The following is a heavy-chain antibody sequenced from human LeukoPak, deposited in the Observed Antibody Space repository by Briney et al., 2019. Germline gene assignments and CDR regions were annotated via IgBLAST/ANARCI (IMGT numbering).Heavy chain of an antibody. CDR3: AKGEGDGYNLDY. Sequence: GGSLRLSCAASGFTFSSLDMAWVRQAPGKGLEWVSGISASGSNTFYADSVKSRFTISRDNSKNTLYLQMSSLRAEDTAVYYCAKGEGDGYNLDYWGQGTLVTVSS. J-gene: IGHJ4*02. CDR2: ISASGSNT. D-gene: IGHD5-24*01. CDR1: GFTFSSLD. V-gene: IGHV3-23*01.